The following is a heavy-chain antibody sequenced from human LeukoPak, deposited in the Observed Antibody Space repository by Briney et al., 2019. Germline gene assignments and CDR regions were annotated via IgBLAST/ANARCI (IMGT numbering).Heavy chain of an antibody. Sequence: GASVKVSCKASGGTFSSYAISWVRQAPGQGLEWMGGIIPIFGTANYAQKFQGRVTITADESTSTAYMELSSLRSEDTAVYYCARHVKRGNSYPYFFDYWGQGTLVTVSS. CDR1: GGTFSSYA. CDR2: IIPIFGTA. V-gene: IGHV1-69*13. D-gene: IGHD2-21*01. J-gene: IGHJ4*02. CDR3: ARHVKRGNSYPYFFDY.